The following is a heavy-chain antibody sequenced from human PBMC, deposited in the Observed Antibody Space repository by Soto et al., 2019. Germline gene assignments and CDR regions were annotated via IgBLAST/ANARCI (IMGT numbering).Heavy chain of an antibody. D-gene: IGHD6-19*01. CDR2: ISGSGGST. CDR1: GFTFSSYA. J-gene: IGHJ6*03. CDR3: AKLSQWPRYYYYMDV. Sequence: EVQLLESGGGLVQPGGSLRLSCAASGFTFSSYAMSWVRQAPGKGLEWVSAISGSGGSTYYADSVKGRCTISRDNSKNTLYQQMNSLRAEDTAVYYCAKLSQWPRYYYYMDVWGKGTTVTVSS. V-gene: IGHV3-23*01.